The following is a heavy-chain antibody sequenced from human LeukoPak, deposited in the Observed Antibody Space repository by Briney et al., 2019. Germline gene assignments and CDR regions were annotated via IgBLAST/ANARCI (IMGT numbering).Heavy chain of an antibody. Sequence: GGSLRLSCAASGFTFNSYWMHWVRQAPGKGLVWVSRINRDGSSTSYADSVKGRFTISRDNAKNTLYLQMNSLRVEDTAVYYCARGGFSGYRVDYWGQGTLVTVSS. CDR1: GFTFNSYW. V-gene: IGHV3-74*01. D-gene: IGHD5-12*01. CDR3: ARGGFSGYRVDY. J-gene: IGHJ4*02. CDR2: INRDGSST.